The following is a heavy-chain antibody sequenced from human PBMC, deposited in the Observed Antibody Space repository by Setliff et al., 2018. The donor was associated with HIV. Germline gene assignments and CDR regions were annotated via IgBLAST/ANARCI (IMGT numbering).Heavy chain of an antibody. V-gene: IGHV1-3*01. D-gene: IGHD4-17*01. Sequence: ASVKVSCKASGYTFTSYAMHWARQAPGQRLEWMGWINAGNGNTKYSQNFQGRVTITRDTSASTAYMELSSLRSEDTAVYYCARGGEYWYFDLWGRGTLVTVSS. CDR1: GYTFTSYA. CDR2: INAGNGNT. CDR3: ARGGEYWYFDL. J-gene: IGHJ2*01.